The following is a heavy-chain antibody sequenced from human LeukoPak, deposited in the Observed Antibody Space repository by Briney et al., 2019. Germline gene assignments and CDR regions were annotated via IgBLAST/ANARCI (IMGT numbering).Heavy chain of an antibody. CDR3: AKTTAGYSSGRYPGWPVDY. V-gene: IGHV3-23*01. D-gene: IGHD6-19*01. Sequence: GGSLRLSCAASGFTFNSYAIYWVRQAPGKGLEWVSGISGSGGSTYHADSVKGRFSISRDNSRNTVFLQMHSLRAEDTALYYCAKTTAGYSSGRYPGWPVDYWGQETLVTVSS. CDR1: GFTFNSYA. J-gene: IGHJ4*02. CDR2: ISGSGGST.